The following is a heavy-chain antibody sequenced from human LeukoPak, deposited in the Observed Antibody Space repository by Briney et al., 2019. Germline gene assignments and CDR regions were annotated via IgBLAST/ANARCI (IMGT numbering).Heavy chain of an antibody. CDR2: ITSPVGRM. D-gene: IGHD6-19*01. CDR3: ATDGRSSGWYGFDY. J-gene: IGHJ4*02. V-gene: IGHV3-21*01. CDR1: GFTFNRHT. Sequence: GRSLRLSCAASGFTFNRHTMHWVRQAPGKGLEWVSSITSPVGRMYYADSLKGRITISRDNARSTLYLQMNSLRAEDTAVYYCATDGRSSGWYGFDYWGQGILVTVSS.